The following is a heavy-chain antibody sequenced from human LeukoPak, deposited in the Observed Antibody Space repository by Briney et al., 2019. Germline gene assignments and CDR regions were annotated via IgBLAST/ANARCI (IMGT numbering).Heavy chain of an antibody. D-gene: IGHD6-13*01. CDR1: GYSFTSYW. Sequence: GESLKISCKGSGYSFTSYWIGWVRQMPGKGLEWMGIIYPGDSDTRYSPSFQGQVTISADKSISTAYLQWSSLKASDTAMHYCARKKAPYSSSWYGFDYWGQGTLVTVSS. V-gene: IGHV5-51*01. CDR3: ARKKAPYSSSWYGFDY. CDR2: IYPGDSDT. J-gene: IGHJ4*02.